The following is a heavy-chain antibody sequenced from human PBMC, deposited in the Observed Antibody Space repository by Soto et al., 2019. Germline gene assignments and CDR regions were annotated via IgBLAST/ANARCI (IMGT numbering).Heavy chain of an antibody. CDR3: ARERHTMEGHLVEY. Sequence: PSETLSLTCTVSGGSISSGCYYWSWIRQHPGKGLEWIGYIYYSGSTYYNPSLKSRVTISVDTSKNQFSLKLSSVTAAYTAVYYCARERHTMEGHLVEYWGQGTLVAVSS. J-gene: IGHJ4*02. CDR2: IYYSGST. CDR1: GGSISSGCYY. V-gene: IGHV4-31*03. D-gene: IGHD2-2*01.